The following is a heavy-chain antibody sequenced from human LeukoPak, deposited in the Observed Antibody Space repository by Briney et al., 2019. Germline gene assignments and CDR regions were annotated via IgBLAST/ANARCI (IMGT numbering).Heavy chain of an antibody. D-gene: IGHD2-2*01. CDR1: GYTFTGYY. CDR3: ARAQNRIVVVPAAIELSYYYYGMDV. V-gene: IGHV1-2*02. CDR2: INPNSGGT. J-gene: IGHJ6*02. Sequence: ASVKVSCKASGYTFTGYYMHWVRQAPGQGLEWMGWINPNSGGTNCAQKFQGRVTMTRDTSISTAYMELSRLRSDDTAVYYCARAQNRIVVVPAAIELSYYYYGMDVWGQGTTVTVSS.